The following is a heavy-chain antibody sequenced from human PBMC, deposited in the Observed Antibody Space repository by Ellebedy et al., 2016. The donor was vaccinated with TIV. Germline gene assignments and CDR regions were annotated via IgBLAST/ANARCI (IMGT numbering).Heavy chain of an antibody. CDR3: ARGIVTPFFDS. J-gene: IGHJ4*02. Sequence: SETLSLTCAVYGGSFSGYYWSWIRQPPGKGLEWIGEINHSGSTNYNPSLKSRVTISVDTSKNQFSLRLTSLTAADTAVYYCARGIVTPFFDSWGQGTLVTVSS. CDR2: INHSGST. CDR1: GGSFSGYY. D-gene: IGHD1-26*01. V-gene: IGHV4-34*01.